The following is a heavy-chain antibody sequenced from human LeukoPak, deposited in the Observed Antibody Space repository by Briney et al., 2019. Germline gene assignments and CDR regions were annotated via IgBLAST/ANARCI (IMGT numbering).Heavy chain of an antibody. CDR2: IYPGDSDT. CDR1: GSSFSSNW. D-gene: IGHD6-19*01. J-gene: IGHJ4*02. V-gene: IGHV5-51*01. Sequence: GESLKISCKGSGSSFSSNWIGWVRQMPGKGLEWMGIIYPGDSDTRYNPSLQGQVTISADKSITTAYLQWSSLKASDTAMFYCAGSTSGWRGDYWGQGTLVTVSS. CDR3: AGSTSGWRGDY.